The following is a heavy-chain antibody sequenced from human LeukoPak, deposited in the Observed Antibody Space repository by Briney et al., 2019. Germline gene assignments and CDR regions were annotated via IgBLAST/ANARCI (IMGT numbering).Heavy chain of an antibody. D-gene: IGHD6-13*01. CDR3: ARDLGGRGSSWFDY. Sequence: GGSLRLSCAASGFTFSSYGMHWVRQAPGKGLEWVAVISYDGSNKYYADSVKGRFTISRDNSKNTLYLQMNSLRAEDTAVYYCARDLGGRGSSWFDYWGQGTLVTVSS. CDR1: GFTFSSYG. J-gene: IGHJ4*02. V-gene: IGHV3-30*03. CDR2: ISYDGSNK.